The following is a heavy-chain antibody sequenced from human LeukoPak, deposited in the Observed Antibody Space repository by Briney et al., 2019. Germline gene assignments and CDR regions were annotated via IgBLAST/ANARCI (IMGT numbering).Heavy chain of an antibody. CDR3: AKGRSTMIVVVPNY. CDR2: ISSSSSTI. D-gene: IGHD3-22*01. Sequence: GGSLRLSCAASGFTFSSYSMNWVRQAPGKGLEWVSYISSSSSTIYYADSVKGRFTISRDNSKNTLYLQMNSLRAEDTAVYYCAKGRSTMIVVVPNYWGQGTLVTVSS. CDR1: GFTFSSYS. J-gene: IGHJ4*02. V-gene: IGHV3-48*01.